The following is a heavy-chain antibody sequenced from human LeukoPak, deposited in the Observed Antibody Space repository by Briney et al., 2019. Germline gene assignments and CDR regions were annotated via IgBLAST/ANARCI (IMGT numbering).Heavy chain of an antibody. D-gene: IGHD6-19*01. CDR3: ARGSIAVAGTEDY. Sequence: PGGSLRLSCAASGFTVSSNYMSWVRQAPGKGLEWVSVIYSGGSTYYADSVKGRFTISRHNFKNTLYLQMNSLRAEDTAVYYCARGSIAVAGTEDYWGQGTLVTVSS. CDR2: IYSGGST. J-gene: IGHJ4*02. V-gene: IGHV3-53*04. CDR1: GFTVSSNY.